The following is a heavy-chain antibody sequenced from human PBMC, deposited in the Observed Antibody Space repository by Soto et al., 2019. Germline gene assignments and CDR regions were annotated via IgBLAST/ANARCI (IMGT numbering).Heavy chain of an antibody. D-gene: IGHD5-12*01. J-gene: IGHJ6*02. CDR1: GGTFSSYA. CDR2: IIPIFGTA. V-gene: IGHV1-69*13. Sequence: ASVKVSCKASGGTFSSYAISWVRQAPGQGLEWMGGIIPIFGTANYAQKFQGRVTITADESTSTAYMELSSLRSEDTAVYYCARLEVATAEPLYYYYYGMDVWGQGTTVTVSS. CDR3: ARLEVATAEPLYYYYYGMDV.